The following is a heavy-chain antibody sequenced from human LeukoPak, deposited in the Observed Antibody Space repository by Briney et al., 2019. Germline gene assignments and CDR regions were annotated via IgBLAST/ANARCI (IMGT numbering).Heavy chain of an antibody. CDR1: GGSISSGGFY. Sequence: SQTLSLTCTVSGGSISSGGFYWSWIRQHPGKGLEWIGYIYYSGRTYYNPSLKNRVTISLDTSKNQFTLNLSSVTAADTAVYYCAREGQPWGQGTLVTVSS. CDR2: IYYSGRT. J-gene: IGHJ4*02. V-gene: IGHV4-31*03. CDR3: AREGQP. D-gene: IGHD1-14*01.